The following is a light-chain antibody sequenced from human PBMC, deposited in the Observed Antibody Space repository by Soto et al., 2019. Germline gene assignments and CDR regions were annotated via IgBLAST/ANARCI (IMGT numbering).Light chain of an antibody. J-gene: IGLJ1*01. Sequence: QSALTQPRSVSGSPGQSVTISCTGTSSDVGGYNYVSWYQQHPGKAPKLMIYDVSKRPSGVPDRFSGSKSGNTASLTISGHEAEDEVDYYCCSYAGSHYVFGTGTKVTVL. CDR3: CSYAGSHYV. CDR2: DVS. CDR1: SSDVGGYNY. V-gene: IGLV2-11*01.